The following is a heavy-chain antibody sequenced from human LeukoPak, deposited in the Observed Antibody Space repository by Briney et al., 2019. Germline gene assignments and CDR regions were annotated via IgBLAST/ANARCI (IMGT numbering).Heavy chain of an antibody. V-gene: IGHV4-59*06. CDR2: IYYSGST. Sequence: SEILSLTCTVSGGSISSYYWSWIRQHPGKGLEWIGYIYYSGSTYYNPSLKSRVTISVDTSKNQFSLKLSSVTAADTAVYYCAREVEYSSSLGAFDIWGQGTMVTVSS. J-gene: IGHJ3*02. CDR1: GGSISSYY. D-gene: IGHD6-6*01. CDR3: AREVEYSSSLGAFDI.